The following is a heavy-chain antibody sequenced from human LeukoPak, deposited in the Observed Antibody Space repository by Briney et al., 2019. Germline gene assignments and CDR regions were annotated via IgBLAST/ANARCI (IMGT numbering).Heavy chain of an antibody. J-gene: IGHJ5*02. V-gene: IGHV1-18*01. CDR2: ISAYNGST. D-gene: IGHD3-10*01. CDR1: GYTFTSYS. Sequence: ASVKVSCKASGYTFTSYSISWVRQAPGQGLEWMGWISAYNGSTNYAQKLQGRVTMTTGTSTSTAYMELRSLRSDDTAVYYCARDHRRPTRGWFGELTNNWFDLWGQGTLVTVSS. CDR3: ARDHRRPTRGWFGELTNNWFDL.